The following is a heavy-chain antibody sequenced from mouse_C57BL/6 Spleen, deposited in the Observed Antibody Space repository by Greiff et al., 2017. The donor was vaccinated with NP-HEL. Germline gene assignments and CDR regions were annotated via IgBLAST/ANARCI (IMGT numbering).Heavy chain of an antibody. J-gene: IGHJ1*03. V-gene: IGHV2-2*01. CDR2: IWSGGST. CDR3: ARNGGHYGNYRYFDV. CDR1: GFSLTSYG. D-gene: IGHD2-1*01. Sequence: VKLVESGPGLVQPSQSLSITCTVSGFSLTSYGVHWVRQSPGKGLEWLGVIWSGGSTDYNAAFISRLSISKDNSKSQVFFKMNSLQADDTAIYYCARNGGHYGNYRYFDVWGTGTTVTVSS.